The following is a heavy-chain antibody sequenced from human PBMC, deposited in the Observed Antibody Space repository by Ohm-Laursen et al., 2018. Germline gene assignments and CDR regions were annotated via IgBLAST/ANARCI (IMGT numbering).Heavy chain of an antibody. Sequence: SETLSLTCSVSGGSISSYYWSWTRQSPGKGLEWIGYIYYSGSTNYNPSLKSRVTISVDTSKNQFSLKLSSVTAADTAVYYCASAGGSGSYLFDYWGQGTLVTVSS. CDR2: IYYSGST. J-gene: IGHJ4*02. CDR3: ASAGGSGSYLFDY. D-gene: IGHD3-10*01. V-gene: IGHV4-59*08. CDR1: GGSISSYY.